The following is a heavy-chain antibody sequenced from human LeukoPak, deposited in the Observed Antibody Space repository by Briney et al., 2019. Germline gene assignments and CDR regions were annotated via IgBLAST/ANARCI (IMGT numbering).Heavy chain of an antibody. D-gene: IGHD3-22*01. J-gene: IGHJ4*02. V-gene: IGHV3-23*01. Sequence: GGSLRLSCAASGFTFSTYAMSWVRQAPGKGLEWVSGISAGGSGTYYADSVKGRFTISRDDSKNTVDLQMNSLRAEDTAVYYCARDYYYDDSGQTVPLDYWGQGTLVTVSS. CDR2: ISAGGSGT. CDR3: ARDYYYDDSGQTVPLDY. CDR1: GFTFSTYA.